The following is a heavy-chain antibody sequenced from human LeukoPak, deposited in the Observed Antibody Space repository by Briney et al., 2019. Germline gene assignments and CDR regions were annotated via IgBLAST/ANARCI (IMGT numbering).Heavy chain of an antibody. CDR3: ARERIERYTYASSDSDY. CDR1: GYSISSDYY. J-gene: IGHJ4*02. Sequence: SETLSLTCTVSGYSISSDYYWGWIRQPPGEGLEWIASVSHSGSTYYNPSLKSRVTISVDTSKNQFSLKVTSVTAADTALYYCARERIERYTYASSDSDYWGRGTLVTVSS. V-gene: IGHV4-38-2*02. D-gene: IGHD5-18*01. CDR2: VSHSGST.